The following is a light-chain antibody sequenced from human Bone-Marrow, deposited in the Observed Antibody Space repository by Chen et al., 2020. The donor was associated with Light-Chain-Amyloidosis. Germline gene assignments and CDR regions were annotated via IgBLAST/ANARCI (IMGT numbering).Light chain of an antibody. Sequence: EIVLTQSPVTLSLSPGERATLSCSASQSVSSYLAWYQQKPGQAPMLLIYDASNRATGIPARFSGSGSGTDFTLTISSLEPEDFAVYYCQQRSNWPLTFGGGTKVEIK. CDR1: QSVSSY. V-gene: IGKV3-11*01. J-gene: IGKJ4*01. CDR3: QQRSNWPLT. CDR2: DAS.